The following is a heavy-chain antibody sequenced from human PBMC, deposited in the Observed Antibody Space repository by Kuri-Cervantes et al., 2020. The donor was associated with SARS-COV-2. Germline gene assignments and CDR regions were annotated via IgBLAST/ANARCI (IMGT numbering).Heavy chain of an antibody. V-gene: IGHV3-49*04. Sequence: GESLKISCTASGFTFGDYAMSWVRQAPGRGLEWVGFIRSKTYGGTTEYAASVKGRFSISRDDSKSIAYLQMNSLKTEDTAVYYCTRVRYSYGQRDAFDIWGQGTMVTVSS. D-gene: IGHD5-18*01. CDR3: TRVRYSYGQRDAFDI. J-gene: IGHJ3*02. CDR1: GFTFGDYA. CDR2: IRSKTYGGTT.